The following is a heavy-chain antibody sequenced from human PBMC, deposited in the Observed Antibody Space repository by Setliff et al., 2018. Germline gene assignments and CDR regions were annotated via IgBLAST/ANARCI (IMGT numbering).Heavy chain of an antibody. CDR3: ARAKGTTMATQYFDY. D-gene: IGHD3-10*01. Sequence: PGGSLRLSCAASGLTFSTYSLIWVRQAPGTGLEWVSSISPSSSHIYYEDSAEGRFTISRDNAKNSLYLQLNSLRAEDTAVYYCARAKGTTMATQYFDYWGQGTLVTVSS. CDR1: GLTFSTYS. J-gene: IGHJ4*02. CDR2: ISPSSSHI. V-gene: IGHV3-21*01.